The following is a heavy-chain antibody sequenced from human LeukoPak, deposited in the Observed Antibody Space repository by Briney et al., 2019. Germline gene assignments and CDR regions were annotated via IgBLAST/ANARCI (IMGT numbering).Heavy chain of an antibody. CDR2: INPNSGGT. CDR1: GYTFTGYY. D-gene: IGHD5-24*01. V-gene: IGHV1-2*02. Sequence: ASVKVSCKASGYTFTGYYMHWVRQAPGQGREWMGWINPNSGGTNYAQKFQGRVTMTRDTSISTAYMELSRLRSDHTAVYYCARVETPTTRALHYWGQGTLVTVSS. J-gene: IGHJ4*02. CDR3: ARVETPTTRALHY.